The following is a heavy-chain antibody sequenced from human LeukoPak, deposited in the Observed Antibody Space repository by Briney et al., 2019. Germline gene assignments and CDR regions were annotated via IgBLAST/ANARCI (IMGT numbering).Heavy chain of an antibody. Sequence: GGSLRLSCAASGFTFSSYWMHWVRQAPGKGLVWVSRINSDGSSTSYADSVKGRFTISRDNAKNTLYLQMNSLRAEDTAVYYCAKSEWELLPADYWGQGTLVTVSS. J-gene: IGHJ4*02. CDR2: INSDGSST. CDR1: GFTFSSYW. D-gene: IGHD1-26*01. CDR3: AKSEWELLPADY. V-gene: IGHV3-74*01.